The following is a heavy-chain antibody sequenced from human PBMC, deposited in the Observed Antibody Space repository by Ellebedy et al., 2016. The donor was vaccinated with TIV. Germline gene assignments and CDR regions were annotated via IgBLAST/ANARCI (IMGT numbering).Heavy chain of an antibody. CDR3: ARGYCSGTSCHRYFDY. D-gene: IGHD2-2*01. CDR1: GFTFSNYW. V-gene: IGHV3-7*01. Sequence: GESLKISXAASGFTFSNYWMSWVRQAPGKGLEWVANIKEDGSEKYYVDSVKGRFTISRDNAKNSLFLQMNSLRVEDTAVYYCARGYCSGTSCHRYFDYWGQGTLVIVSS. CDR2: IKEDGSEK. J-gene: IGHJ4*02.